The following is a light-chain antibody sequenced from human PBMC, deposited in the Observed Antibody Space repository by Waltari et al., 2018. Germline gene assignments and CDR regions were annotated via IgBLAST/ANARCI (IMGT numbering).Light chain of an antibody. V-gene: IGLV6-57*01. Sequence: NFMLTQPHSVSESPGKTVIISCTRSRGSIGSRYVQWFQQRPGSPPTTLIFENNQRPCGVPDRCSGSVDSSSNSASRTSTGLKTEDEADYFCQSYDFNFHVCGSGSRVTVL. CDR1: RGSIGSRY. CDR3: QSYDFNFHV. CDR2: ENN. J-gene: IGLJ6*01.